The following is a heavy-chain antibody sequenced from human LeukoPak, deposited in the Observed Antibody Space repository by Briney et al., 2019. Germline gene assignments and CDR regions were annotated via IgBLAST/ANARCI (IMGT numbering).Heavy chain of an antibody. V-gene: IGHV4-31*03. D-gene: IGHD4-11*01. CDR2: IYYSGST. Sequence: SETLSLTCTVSGGSISSGHYYWSWIRQHPGKGLEWIGYIYYSGSTHYNPSLKSRVTISVDTSKNQFSLMLSYVTAADTAVYYCARDAPDYSFDFWGQGTLVTVSS. J-gene: IGHJ4*02. CDR1: GGSISSGHYY. CDR3: ARDAPDYSFDF.